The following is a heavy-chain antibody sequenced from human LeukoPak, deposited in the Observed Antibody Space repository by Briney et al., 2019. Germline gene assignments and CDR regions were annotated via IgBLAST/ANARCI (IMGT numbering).Heavy chain of an antibody. V-gene: IGHV3-53*01. Sequence: GGSMRLFCAASGFSLSSYWMHWVRQAPGKGLEWVTVIYSGGSTYYADSVKGRFTISRDNSKNTLYLQMNSLRAEDTAVYYCARDRFGGFDYWGQGTLVTVSS. CDR2: IYSGGST. D-gene: IGHD3-10*01. CDR1: GFSLSSYW. J-gene: IGHJ4*02. CDR3: ARDRFGGFDY.